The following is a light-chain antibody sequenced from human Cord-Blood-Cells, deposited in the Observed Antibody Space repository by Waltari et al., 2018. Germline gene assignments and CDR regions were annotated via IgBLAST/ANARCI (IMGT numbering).Light chain of an antibody. J-gene: IGLJ3*02. CDR1: SSDGCGYHY. CDR2: DVS. V-gene: IGLV2-14*03. CDR3: SSYTSSSTLV. Sequence: QSALTTPASVSGSPGQSITISCTGSSSDGCGYHYLSWYQQHPGKAPKLTIYDVSNRPSGISNSFSGSKSGNTASLTISGLRAEDESDYYCSSYTSSSTLVFGGGTKLTVL.